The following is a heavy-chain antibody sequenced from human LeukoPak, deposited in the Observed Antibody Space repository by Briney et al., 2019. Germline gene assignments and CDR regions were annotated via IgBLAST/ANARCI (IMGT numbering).Heavy chain of an antibody. Sequence: PGGSLRLSCVASGFTFTSYAMSWVRQAPGKGLEWVAVISYDGSKTYYTDSVKGRFTISRDNAKNTLYLQMNSLRAEDTAVYYCASFPGLIPSWGQGTLVTVSS. D-gene: IGHD2-2*02. CDR1: GFTFTSYA. V-gene: IGHV3-30-3*01. J-gene: IGHJ5*02. CDR3: ASFPGLIPS. CDR2: ISYDGSKT.